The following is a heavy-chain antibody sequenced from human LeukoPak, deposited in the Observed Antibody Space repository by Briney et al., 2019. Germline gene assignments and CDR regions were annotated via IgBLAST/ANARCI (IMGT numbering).Heavy chain of an antibody. D-gene: IGHD4-23*01. CDR2: IHYSGST. Sequence: SQTLSLTCTVSGGSISSGGYYWSWIRQHPGKGLEWIGYIHYSGSTYYNPSLKSRVTISVDTSKNQFSLKLSSVTAADTAVYYCARDKGDYGGNSGIDYWGQGTLVTVSS. CDR1: GGSISSGGYY. J-gene: IGHJ4*02. CDR3: ARDKGDYGGNSGIDY. V-gene: IGHV4-31*03.